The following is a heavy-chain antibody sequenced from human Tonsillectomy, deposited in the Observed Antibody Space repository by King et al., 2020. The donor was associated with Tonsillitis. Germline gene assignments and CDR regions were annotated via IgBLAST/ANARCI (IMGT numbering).Heavy chain of an antibody. Sequence: DVQLVESGAEVKKPGESLRISCKGSGYSFTSYWISWVRQMPGKGLEWMGRIDPSDSYTNYSPSFQGHVTISADKSISTAYLQWSSLKASDTAMYYCAGDPIERQLVLQGVVPWGQGTLVTVSS. V-gene: IGHV5-10-1*03. CDR1: GYSFTSYW. CDR3: AGDPIERQLVLQGVVP. J-gene: IGHJ5*02. D-gene: IGHD6-13*01. CDR2: IDPSDSYT.